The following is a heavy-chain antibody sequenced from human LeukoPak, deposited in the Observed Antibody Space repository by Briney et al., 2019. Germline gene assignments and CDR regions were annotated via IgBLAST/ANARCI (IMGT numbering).Heavy chain of an antibody. D-gene: IGHD2-15*01. CDR3: ARDGVVAATVPDWFDP. Sequence: PGGSLRLSCAASGFIFSSYGMHWVRQAPGTGLEWVAVISYDGTKKDYADSVRGRFTISRDSSRNTLFLQMNSLRAEDTAVYYCARDGVVAATVPDWFDPWGQGTLVTVSS. CDR1: GFIFSSYG. J-gene: IGHJ5*02. CDR2: ISYDGTKK. V-gene: IGHV3-30*03.